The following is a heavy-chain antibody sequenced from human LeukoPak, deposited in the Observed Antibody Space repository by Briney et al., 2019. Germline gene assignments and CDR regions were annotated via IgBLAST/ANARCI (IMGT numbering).Heavy chain of an antibody. CDR2: VYYTGST. V-gene: IGHV4-59*01. J-gene: IGHJ6*02. D-gene: IGHD3-10*01. CDR1: GGSIGSFY. CDR3: ARDSRYSYGSGGMDV. Sequence: PSETLSLTCTVSGGSIGSFYWTWIRQTPRKGLEWIGSVYYTGSTNYNPSLKSRVTISIDTSRSQFSLKLTSVTVADTAVYYCARDSRYSYGSGGMDVWGQGTTVTVS.